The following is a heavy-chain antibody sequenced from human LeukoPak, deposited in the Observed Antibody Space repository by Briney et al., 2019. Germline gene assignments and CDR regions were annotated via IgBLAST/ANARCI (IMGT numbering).Heavy chain of an antibody. Sequence: SVKVSCKTSGGTFSSYAISGVRQAPGQGLEWMGRIIPIFGAPHYAQKFQGRVTIIMDESTTTAYMELSSLRSEDTAVYYCARDDRLWGGNPYMDVWGKGTTVTVSS. D-gene: IGHD4-23*01. CDR2: IIPIFGAP. CDR1: GGTFSSYA. V-gene: IGHV1-69*05. CDR3: ARDDRLWGGNPYMDV. J-gene: IGHJ6*03.